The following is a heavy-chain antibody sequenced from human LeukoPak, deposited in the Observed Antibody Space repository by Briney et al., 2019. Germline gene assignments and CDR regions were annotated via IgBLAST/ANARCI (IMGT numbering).Heavy chain of an antibody. CDR1: GGSISSYY. J-gene: IGHJ5*02. Sequence: PSETLSLTCTVSGGSISSYYWSWIRQPPGKGLEWIGYMYYNERTNYNPSLKSRVTISVDTSKNQFSLKLSSVTAADTAVYYCARDYGDYDSGNWFDPWGQGTLVTVSS. V-gene: IGHV4-59*01. CDR3: ARDYGDYDSGNWFDP. D-gene: IGHD4-17*01. CDR2: MYYNERT.